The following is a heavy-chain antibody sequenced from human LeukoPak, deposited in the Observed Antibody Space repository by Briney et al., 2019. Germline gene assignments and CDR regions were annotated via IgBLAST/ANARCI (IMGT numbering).Heavy chain of an antibody. V-gene: IGHV4-34*01. CDR2: INHSGST. CDR3: ARGKRGQQLVRNNWFDP. CDR1: GGSFSGYY. D-gene: IGHD6-13*01. Sequence: SETLSLTCAVYGGSFSGYYWSWIRQPPGKGLEWIGEINHSGSTNYNPSLKSRVTISVATSKNQFSLKLSSVTAADTAVYYCARGKRGQQLVRNNWFDPWGQGTLVTVSS. J-gene: IGHJ5*02.